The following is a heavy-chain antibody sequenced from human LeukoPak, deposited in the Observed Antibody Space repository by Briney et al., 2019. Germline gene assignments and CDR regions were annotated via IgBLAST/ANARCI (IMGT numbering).Heavy chain of an antibody. V-gene: IGHV1-69*13. J-gene: IGHJ4*02. Sequence: SSVTVSCKASGGTLSSYGISWVRQAPGQGLEWMGGIIPIFGTANYAQKFQGRVTITADESTSTAYMELSSLRSEDTAVYYCARDRPDYGDDRNYFDYWGQGTLVTVSS. D-gene: IGHD4-17*01. CDR1: GGTLSSYG. CDR3: ARDRPDYGDDRNYFDY. CDR2: IIPIFGTA.